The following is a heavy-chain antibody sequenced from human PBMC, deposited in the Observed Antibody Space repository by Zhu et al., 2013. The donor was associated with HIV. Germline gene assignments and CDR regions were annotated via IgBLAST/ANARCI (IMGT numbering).Heavy chain of an antibody. D-gene: IGHD1-26*01. CDR1: GYTFTSYG. CDR2: ISAYNGNT. CDR3: ARDRKTWELLRSDAFDI. Sequence: QVQLVQSGAEVKKPGASVKVSCKASGYTFTSYGISWVRQAPGQGLEWMGWISAYNGNTNYAQKLQGRVTMTTDTSTSTAYMELRSLRSDDTAVYYCARDRKTWELLRSDAFDIWGQGTMVTVSS. V-gene: IGHV1-18*01. J-gene: IGHJ3*02.